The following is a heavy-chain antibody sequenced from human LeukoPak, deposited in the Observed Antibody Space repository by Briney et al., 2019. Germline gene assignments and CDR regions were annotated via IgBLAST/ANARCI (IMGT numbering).Heavy chain of an antibody. CDR1: GFTFSSYW. Sequence: GGSLSLSCAASGFTFSSYWMSWVRQAPGKGLEWVANIKQDGSEKYYVDSVKGRFTISRDNAKNSLYLQMNSLRAEDTAVYYCARVASLGATITFDYWGQGTLVTVSS. J-gene: IGHJ4*02. CDR2: IKQDGSEK. D-gene: IGHD5-12*01. V-gene: IGHV3-7*01. CDR3: ARVASLGATITFDY.